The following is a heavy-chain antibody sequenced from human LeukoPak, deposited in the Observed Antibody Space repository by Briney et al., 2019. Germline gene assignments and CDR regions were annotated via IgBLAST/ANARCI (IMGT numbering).Heavy chain of an antibody. V-gene: IGHV4-30-2*01. CDR1: GGSISSGGYS. D-gene: IGHD6-6*01. Sequence: SQTLSLTCAVSGGSISSGGYSWSWIRQPPGKGLEWIGYIYHSGSTYYNPSLKSRVTISVDRSKNQFSLKLSSVTAADTAVYYCAREASIAARGGIDYWGQGTLVTVSS. CDR3: AREASIAARGGIDY. J-gene: IGHJ4*02. CDR2: IYHSGST.